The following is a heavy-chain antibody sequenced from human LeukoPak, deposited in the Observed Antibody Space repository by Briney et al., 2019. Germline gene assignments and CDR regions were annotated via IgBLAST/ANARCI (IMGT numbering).Heavy chain of an antibody. D-gene: IGHD4-11*01. CDR3: AKDAQRGFDYSNSLEY. J-gene: IGHJ4*02. CDR2: IWSDATEK. CDR1: AFTYSHYG. V-gene: IGHV3-33*03. Sequence: PGGSLRLSCAASAFTYSHYGMHWVSQAQGKGLEWVAVIWSDATEKYYADSVKGRFTISRDNFDNTLYLQMNNLKAEDTAVYYCAKDAQRGFDYSNSLEYWGQGTLVTVSS.